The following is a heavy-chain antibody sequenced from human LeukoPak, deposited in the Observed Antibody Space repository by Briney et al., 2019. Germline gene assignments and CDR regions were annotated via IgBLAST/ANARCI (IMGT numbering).Heavy chain of an antibody. V-gene: IGHV4-59*01. D-gene: IGHD2/OR15-2a*01. J-gene: IGHJ3*02. CDR2: DYYSGSS. CDR3: ARDFSAAFDI. CDR1: GGSITDYY. Sequence: SETLSLTCTVSGGSITDYYWGWIRQPPGKGLEWIGYDYYSGSSNYNPSLKSRVTISVDTSKNQSSLKMSSVTAADTAVYYCARDFSAAFDIWGQGTMVTVSS.